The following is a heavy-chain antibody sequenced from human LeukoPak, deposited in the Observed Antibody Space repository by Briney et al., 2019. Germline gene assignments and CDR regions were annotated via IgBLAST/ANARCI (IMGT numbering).Heavy chain of an antibody. CDR1: GGSISSGGYY. D-gene: IGHD2-21*02. Sequence: SETLSLTCTVSGGSISSGGYYWSWIRQHPGKGLEWIGYIYYSGSTYYNPSLKSRVTISVDTSKNQFSLKLSSVTAADTAVYYCAREWHCGGDCYSYAFDIWGQGTMVTASS. CDR3: AREWHCGGDCYSYAFDI. V-gene: IGHV4-31*03. CDR2: IYYSGST. J-gene: IGHJ3*02.